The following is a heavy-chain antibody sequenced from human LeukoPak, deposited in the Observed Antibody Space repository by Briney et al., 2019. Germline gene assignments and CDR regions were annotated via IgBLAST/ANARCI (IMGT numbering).Heavy chain of an antibody. V-gene: IGHV1-46*01. CDR3: ARDTGRAGGKEYYYYGMDV. CDR1: GYTFTSYY. J-gene: IGHJ6*02. D-gene: IGHD4-23*01. Sequence: ASVKVSCKASGYTFTSYYMHWVRQAPGQGLEWMGIINPSGGSTSYAQKFQGRVTMTRDTSTSAVYMELSSLRSEDTAVYYCARDTGRAGGKEYYYYGMDVWGQGTTVTVSS. CDR2: INPSGGST.